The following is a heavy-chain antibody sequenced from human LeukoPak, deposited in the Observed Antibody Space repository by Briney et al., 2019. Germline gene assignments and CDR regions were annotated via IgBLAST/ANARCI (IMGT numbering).Heavy chain of an antibody. CDR1: GFTFSSYS. CDR2: ISSSSSYI. CDR3: ARSGLTYDSSGLYVY. J-gene: IGHJ4*02. D-gene: IGHD3-22*01. V-gene: IGHV3-21*01. Sequence: GGSLRLSCAASGFTFSSYSMNWVRQAPGKGLEWVSSISSSSSYIYYADSVKGRFTISRDNAENSLYLQMNSLRAEDTAVYYCARSGLTYDSSGLYVYWGQGTLVTVSS.